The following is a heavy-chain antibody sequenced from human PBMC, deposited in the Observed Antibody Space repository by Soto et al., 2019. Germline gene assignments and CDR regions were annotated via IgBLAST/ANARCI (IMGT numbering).Heavy chain of an antibody. CDR1: GLIFSDYA. J-gene: IGHJ4*02. D-gene: IGHD1-26*01. Sequence: EVQLLESGGNLVQPGGSLRLSCAASGLIFSDYAMSWVRQAPGKGLECVACISGSGGDTFYADSVKGRFTISRDNSKNTLSLHMNSLRVDDTAVYFCAKDRFGIVGPVDYWGQGTLFTVSS. V-gene: IGHV3-23*01. CDR3: AKDRFGIVGPVDY. CDR2: ISGSGGDT.